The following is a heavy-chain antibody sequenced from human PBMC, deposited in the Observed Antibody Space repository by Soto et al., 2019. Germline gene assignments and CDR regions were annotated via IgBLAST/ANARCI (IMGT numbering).Heavy chain of an antibody. V-gene: IGHV1-3*01. Sequence: QVQLVQSGAEVKNPGASVKVSCKTSGYTFTNYAMHWVRQASGQRLEWMGWINAGNGNTKYSHKFQGRVTITSDTSASTAYMELSSLRSEDTAVYYCARDQDVDTTMLDAFDIWGQGTMVTVSS. D-gene: IGHD5-18*01. CDR3: ARDQDVDTTMLDAFDI. CDR1: GYTFTNYA. J-gene: IGHJ3*02. CDR2: INAGNGNT.